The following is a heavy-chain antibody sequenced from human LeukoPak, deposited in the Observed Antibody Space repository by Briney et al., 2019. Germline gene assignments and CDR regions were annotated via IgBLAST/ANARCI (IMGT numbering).Heavy chain of an antibody. CDR3: ARDPSSYYDFWSGYTGSEERRFDP. CDR2: ISSSSSYI. J-gene: IGHJ5*02. V-gene: IGHV3-21*01. D-gene: IGHD3-3*01. Sequence: PGGSLRLSCAASGLTFSSYSMNWVRQAPGKGLEWVSSISSSSSYIYYADSVKGRFTISRDNAKNSLYLQMNSLRAEDTAVYYCARDPSSYYDFWSGYTGSEERRFDPWGQGTLVTVSS. CDR1: GLTFSSYS.